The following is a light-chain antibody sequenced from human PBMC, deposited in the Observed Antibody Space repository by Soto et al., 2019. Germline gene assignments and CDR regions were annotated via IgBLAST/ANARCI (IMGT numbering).Light chain of an antibody. CDR3: QTWGSGIYWV. Sequence: QTVVTQSPSASASLGASVKLTCTLSSGHSSYAIAWHQQQPEKGPRYLMKLNSDGSHSKGDGIPDRFSGSSSGAERYLTIXXLQSEXEXXYYCQTWGSGIYWVFGGGTKLTVL. CDR1: SGHSSYA. CDR2: LNSDGSH. J-gene: IGLJ3*02. V-gene: IGLV4-69*01.